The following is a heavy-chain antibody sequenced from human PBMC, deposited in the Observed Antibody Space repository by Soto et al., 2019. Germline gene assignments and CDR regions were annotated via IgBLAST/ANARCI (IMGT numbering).Heavy chain of an antibody. D-gene: IGHD3-10*02. CDR3: TIVRVADSALDH. J-gene: IGHJ4*02. Sequence: GGSLRLSCVGSGFLFSNNGMHWVRQTPGKGLEWVAFMSYDGSDTFYADSVKGRFTISRDNSKNTLFLHMSNLRSEDTAMYYCTIVRVADSALDHWGQGTLVTVSS. CDR1: GFLFSNNG. CDR2: MSYDGSDT. V-gene: IGHV3-30*02.